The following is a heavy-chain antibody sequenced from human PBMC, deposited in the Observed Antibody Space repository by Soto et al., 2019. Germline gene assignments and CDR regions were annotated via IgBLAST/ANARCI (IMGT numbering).Heavy chain of an antibody. CDR3: ARDSPDGSGSYTLDY. D-gene: IGHD3-10*01. V-gene: IGHV1-69*04. Sequence: GASVKVSCKASGGTFSSYTISWVRQAPGQGLEWMGRIIPILGIANYAQKFQGRVTITADKSTSTAYMELSSLRSEDTAVYYCARDSPDGSGSYTLDYWGQGTLVTVSS. J-gene: IGHJ4*02. CDR2: IIPILGIA. CDR1: GGTFSSYT.